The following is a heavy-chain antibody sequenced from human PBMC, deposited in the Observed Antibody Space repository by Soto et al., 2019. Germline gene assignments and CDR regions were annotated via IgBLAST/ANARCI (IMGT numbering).Heavy chain of an antibody. Sequence: QVQLQESGPGLVKPSETLSLTCTVSGDSMTKYYWSWIRQPAGKGLEWIGRIYTSGSTNYNPSLKSRVTMSIATSNNHFSLKLNSVTAADTAVYYCARTVGAAYYFDFWGQGALVTVSS. CDR1: GDSMTKYY. CDR3: ARTVGAAYYFDF. CDR2: IYTSGST. J-gene: IGHJ4*02. D-gene: IGHD1-26*01. V-gene: IGHV4-4*07.